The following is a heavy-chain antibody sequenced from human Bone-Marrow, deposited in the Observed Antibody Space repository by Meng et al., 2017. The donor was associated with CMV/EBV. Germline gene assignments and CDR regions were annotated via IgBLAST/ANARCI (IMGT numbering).Heavy chain of an antibody. Sequence: GESLKISCAASGFTFDDYAMHWVRQAPGKGLEWVSLISWDGGSTYYADSVKGRFTISRDNSKNSLYLQMNSLRAEDTALYYCAKDGGRGVIAARPDYWGQGTLVTASS. CDR2: ISWDGGST. CDR3: AKDGGRGVIAARPDY. CDR1: GFTFDDYA. D-gene: IGHD6-6*01. V-gene: IGHV3-43D*03. J-gene: IGHJ4*02.